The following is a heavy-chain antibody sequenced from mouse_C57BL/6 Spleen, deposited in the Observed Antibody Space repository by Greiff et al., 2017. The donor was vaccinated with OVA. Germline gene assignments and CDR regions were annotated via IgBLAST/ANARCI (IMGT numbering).Heavy chain of an antibody. CDR2: IDPSDSST. CDR3: ARFGDYDGFYWYFDV. D-gene: IGHD2-4*01. V-gene: IGHV1-69*01. CDR1: GYTFTSYW. J-gene: IGHJ1*03. Sequence: VQLQQPGAELVMPGASVKLSCKASGYTFTSYWMHWVKQRPGQGLEWIGEIDPSDSSTNYNQKFKGKSTLTVDKSSSTAYMQLSSLTSEDSAVYYCARFGDYDGFYWYFDVWGTGTTVTVSS.